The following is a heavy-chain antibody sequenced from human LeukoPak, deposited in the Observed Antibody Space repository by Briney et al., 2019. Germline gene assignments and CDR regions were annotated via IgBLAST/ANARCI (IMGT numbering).Heavy chain of an antibody. CDR3: ARAADSSGYTAFDI. V-gene: IGHV4-4*07. CDR2: IYSSGST. Sequence: SETLSLTCIVSGGSITSYFWSWIRQPAGKGLEWIGRIYSSGSTNYNPSLKSRVTMSVDTSKNQFSQKLSSVTAADTAVYYCARAADSSGYTAFDIWGQGTMVTVSS. J-gene: IGHJ3*02. CDR1: GGSITSYF. D-gene: IGHD3-22*01.